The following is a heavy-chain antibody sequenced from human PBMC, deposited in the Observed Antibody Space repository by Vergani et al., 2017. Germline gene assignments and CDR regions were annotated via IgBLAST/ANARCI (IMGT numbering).Heavy chain of an antibody. CDR1: GGSISSSNW. Sequence: QVQLQESGPGLVKPSGTLSLTCAVSGGSISSSNWWSWVRQPPGKGLEWIGEIYHSGSTNYNPSLNSRVTISVDTSKNQFSLKLSSVTAADTAVYYCASQAYCSSTSCYNGDFDYWGQGTLVTVSS. CDR2: IYHSGST. CDR3: ASQAYCSSTSCYNGDFDY. J-gene: IGHJ4*02. D-gene: IGHD2-2*01. V-gene: IGHV4-4*02.